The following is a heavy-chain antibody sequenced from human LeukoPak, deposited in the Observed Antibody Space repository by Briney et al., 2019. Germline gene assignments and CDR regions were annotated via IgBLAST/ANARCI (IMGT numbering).Heavy chain of an antibody. J-gene: IGHJ4*02. D-gene: IGHD3-22*01. CDR1: GDSISSGMYY. CDR2: MYTTGST. V-gene: IGHV4-61*09. CDR3: ARDSDYYDTSGYCLDY. Sequence: SETLSLTCTVSGDSISSGMYYWSWIRQPAGKGLEWIGHMYTTGSTNYNPSLKSRVTISADTSKNEFSLKLSSVTAADTAVYYCARDSDYYDTSGYCLDYWGQGTLVTVSS.